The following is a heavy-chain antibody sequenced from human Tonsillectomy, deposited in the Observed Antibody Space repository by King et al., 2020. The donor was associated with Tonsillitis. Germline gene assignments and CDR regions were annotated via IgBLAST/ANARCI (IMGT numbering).Heavy chain of an antibody. CDR1: GFTFSSYE. CDR3: AREIRELITMMSGHYYYYYYMDV. D-gene: IGHD3-22*01. Sequence: QLVQSGGGLVQPGGSLRLSCAASGFTFSSYEMNWVRQAPGKGLEWVSYISSIGRTIYYADSLKGLFTISRDNAKNSLFLQMNSLRAEDTAVYYCAREIRELITMMSGHYYYYYYMDVWGKGTTVTVSS. J-gene: IGHJ6*03. CDR2: ISSIGRTI. V-gene: IGHV3-48*03.